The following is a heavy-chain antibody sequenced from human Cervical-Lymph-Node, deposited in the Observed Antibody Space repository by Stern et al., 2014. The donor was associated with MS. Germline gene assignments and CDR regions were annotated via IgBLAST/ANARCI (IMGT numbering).Heavy chain of an antibody. J-gene: IGHJ2*01. V-gene: IGHV4-31*03. Sequence: QLQLQESGPGLVKPSQTLSLTCPVSGGSISSGGYYWSWIRQHPGKGLERIGYIYYSGSTYYNPSLKSRVTISVDTSKNQFSLKLSSVTAADTAVYYCARVSSGYFWYFDLWGRGTLVTVSS. D-gene: IGHD3-22*01. CDR2: IYYSGST. CDR1: GGSISSGGYY. CDR3: ARVSSGYFWYFDL.